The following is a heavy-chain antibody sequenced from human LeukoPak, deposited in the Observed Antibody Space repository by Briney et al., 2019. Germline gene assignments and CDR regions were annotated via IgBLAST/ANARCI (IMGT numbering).Heavy chain of an antibody. CDR2: IRYDELNK. V-gene: IGHV3-30*02. CDR1: GFIFRIYG. J-gene: IGHJ5*02. Sequence: GGSVGLSCAASGFIFRIYGMQCAREARARGWEEGEFIRYDELNKFYADSVKGRFTISRDNSKNILFLQMNSLRAEDTAVYYCATMQWLEGVDWFDPWGQGTLVTVSS. CDR3: ATMQWLEGVDWFDP. D-gene: IGHD6-19*01.